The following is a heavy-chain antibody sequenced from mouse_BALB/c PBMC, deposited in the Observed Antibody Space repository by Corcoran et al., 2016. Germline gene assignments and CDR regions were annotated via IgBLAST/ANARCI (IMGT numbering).Heavy chain of an antibody. CDR2: IDPANGNT. J-gene: IGHJ1*01. Sequence: EVQLQQSGAELVKPGASVKLSCTASGFNIQGTYMHWVKQRPEQGLEWMGRIDPANGNTKYDPKFQGKATITADTSSNTAYLQLSSLTSEDTAVYYCANWDWYFDVWGAGTTVTVSS. CDR3: ANWDWYFDV. D-gene: IGHD4-1*01. V-gene: IGHV14-3*02. CDR1: GFNIQGTY.